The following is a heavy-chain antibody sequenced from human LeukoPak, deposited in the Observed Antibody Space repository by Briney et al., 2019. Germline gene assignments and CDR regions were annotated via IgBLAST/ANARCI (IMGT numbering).Heavy chain of an antibody. Sequence: SVKVSCKASGGTFSSYAISGVRQAPGQGLEWMGGIIPIFGTANYAQKFQGRVAITADESTSTAYMELSSLRSEDTAVYYCARDRVAATPLDAFDIWGQGTMVTVSS. CDR1: GGTFSSYA. CDR2: IIPIFGTA. J-gene: IGHJ3*02. V-gene: IGHV1-69*01. D-gene: IGHD2-15*01. CDR3: ARDRVAATPLDAFDI.